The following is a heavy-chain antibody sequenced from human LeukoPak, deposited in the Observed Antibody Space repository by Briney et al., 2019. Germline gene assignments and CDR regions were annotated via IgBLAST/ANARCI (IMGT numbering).Heavy chain of an antibody. CDR2: IYSGGST. Sequence: PGGSLRLSCAASGFTVSSNYMSWVRQAPGKGLEWVSVIYSGGSTYYADSVKGRFTISRDNSKNTLYLQMNSLRAEDTAVYYCARECEYSSSSFDYWGQGTLVTVSS. CDR3: ARECEYSSSSFDY. V-gene: IGHV3-53*01. J-gene: IGHJ4*02. CDR1: GFTVSSNY. D-gene: IGHD6-6*01.